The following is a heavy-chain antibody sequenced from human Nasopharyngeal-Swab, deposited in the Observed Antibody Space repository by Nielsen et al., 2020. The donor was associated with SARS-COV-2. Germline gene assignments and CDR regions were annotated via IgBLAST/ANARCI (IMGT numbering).Heavy chain of an antibody. CDR3: ARGADGDVYTH. Sequence: ETLSPTCTVSGGSISTDYWSGIRQPQGKGLTWIGFNSSSGSTNYNPTLKSRVTISMDTSKNQFSLYLSSVTAADTAVYYCARGADGDVYTHGGQEALVTVSS. J-gene: IGHJ4*02. D-gene: IGHD5-24*01. V-gene: IGHV4-59*01. CDR1: GGSISTDY. CDR2: NSSSGST.